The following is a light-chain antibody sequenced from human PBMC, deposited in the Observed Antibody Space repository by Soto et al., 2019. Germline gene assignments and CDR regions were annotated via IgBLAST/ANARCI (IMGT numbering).Light chain of an antibody. CDR3: LQVKNFPRT. V-gene: IGKV1-12*01. CDR1: QDINSR. Sequence: DIQMTQFPSSVSASVGDRVTITCRASQDINSRLAWFQQRPGRAPKYLIQAASILQSGVPSRFSASGSGTDFTLTINSXQPEDFATYYCLQVKNFPRTFGQGTKVDIK. J-gene: IGKJ1*01. CDR2: AAS.